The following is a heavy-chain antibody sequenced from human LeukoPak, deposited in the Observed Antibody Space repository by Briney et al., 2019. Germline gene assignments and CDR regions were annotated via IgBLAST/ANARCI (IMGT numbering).Heavy chain of an antibody. CDR3: ARVGGGYDFWSGYPYYYYGMDV. CDR2: INIDERIT. Sequence: GGSLRLSCAASGFSFSTQRMHWVRQAPGKGLVWVSYINIDERITGYADSVKGRFTISRDNAKNSLYLQMNSLRAEDTAVYYCARVGGGYDFWSGYPYYYYGMDVWGQGTTVTVSS. J-gene: IGHJ6*02. D-gene: IGHD3-3*01. V-gene: IGHV3-74*01. CDR1: GFSFSTQR.